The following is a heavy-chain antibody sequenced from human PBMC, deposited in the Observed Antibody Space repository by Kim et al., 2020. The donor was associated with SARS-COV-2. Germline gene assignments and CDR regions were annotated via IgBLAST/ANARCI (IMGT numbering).Heavy chain of an antibody. J-gene: IGHJ6*02. Sequence: GGSLRLSCTASGFTFGDYAMSWFRQAPGKGLEWVGFIRSKAYGGTTEYAASVKGRFTIARDDSKSIAYLQMNSLKTEDTAVYYCTNIAVAGDYNYYYGMDVWGQGNTVTVSS. D-gene: IGHD6-19*01. V-gene: IGHV3-49*03. CDR2: IRSKAYGGTT. CDR3: TNIAVAGDYNYYYGMDV. CDR1: GFTFGDYA.